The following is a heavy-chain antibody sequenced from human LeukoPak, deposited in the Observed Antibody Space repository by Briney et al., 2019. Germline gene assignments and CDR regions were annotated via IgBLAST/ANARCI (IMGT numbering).Heavy chain of an antibody. CDR1: RFTFSNYG. CDR3: AREVGTPQAFDI. Sequence: GGSLRLSCAASRFTFSNYGVNWVRQTPGKGLEWVSYINSRSSTIYYADSVRGRFTISRDNAKNSLYLQMNSLKAEDTAIYYCAREVGTPQAFDIWGQGTMVTVSS. V-gene: IGHV3-48*01. J-gene: IGHJ3*02. D-gene: IGHD1-26*01. CDR2: INSRSSTI.